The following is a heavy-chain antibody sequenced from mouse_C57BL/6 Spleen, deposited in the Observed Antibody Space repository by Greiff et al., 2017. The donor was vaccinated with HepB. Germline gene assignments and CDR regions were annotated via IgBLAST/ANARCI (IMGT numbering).Heavy chain of an antibody. CDR1: GYTFTDYY. D-gene: IGHD2-4*01. Sequence: EVQLQQSGPELVKPGASVKISCKASGYTFTDYYMNWVKQSHGKSLEWIGDINPNNGGTSYNQKFKGKATLTVDKSSSTAYMELRSLTSEDSAVYYCARRRDDYEESSFDYWGQGTTLTVSS. CDR3: ARRRDDYEESSFDY. V-gene: IGHV1-26*01. CDR2: INPNNGGT. J-gene: IGHJ2*01.